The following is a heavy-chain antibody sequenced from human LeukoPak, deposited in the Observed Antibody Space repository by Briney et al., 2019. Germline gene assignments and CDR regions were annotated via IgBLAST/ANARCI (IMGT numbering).Heavy chain of an antibody. J-gene: IGHJ3*02. Sequence: GGSLRLSCAASGFTFSKYWLHWLRQAPGKGLVWVSRINPDDKSASYADSVKGRSTIARDDARKTLYLQMNSLRAEDTAVYYCLTIVETTFDAFDIWGQGTMVTVSS. D-gene: IGHD2/OR15-2a*01. V-gene: IGHV3-74*01. CDR2: INPDDKSA. CDR1: GFTFSKYW. CDR3: LTIVETTFDAFDI.